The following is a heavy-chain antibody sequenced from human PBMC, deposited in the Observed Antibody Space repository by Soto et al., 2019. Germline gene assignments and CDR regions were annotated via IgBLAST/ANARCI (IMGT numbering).Heavy chain of an antibody. CDR3: AADPSGSLYYYYGMDV. D-gene: IGHD1-26*01. Sequence: SVKVSCKASGFTFTSSAVQWVRQARGQRLEWIGWIVVGSGNTNYAQKFQERVTITRDMSTSTAYMELSSLRSEDTAVYYCAADPSGSLYYYYGMDVWGQGTTVTVSS. CDR2: IVVGSGNT. V-gene: IGHV1-58*01. CDR1: GFTFTSSA. J-gene: IGHJ6*02.